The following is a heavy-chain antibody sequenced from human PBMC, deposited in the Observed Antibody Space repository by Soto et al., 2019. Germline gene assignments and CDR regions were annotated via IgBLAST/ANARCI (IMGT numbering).Heavy chain of an antibody. CDR1: GYTFTSYA. J-gene: IGHJ6*03. Sequence: ASVKVSCKASGYTFTSYAMHWVRQAPGQRLEWMGWINAGNGNTKYSQKFQGRVTITRDTSASTAYMELSSLRSEDTAVYYCARDRCTNGVCYPYYYYMDVWGKGTTVTVSS. CDR3: ARDRCTNGVCYPYYYYMDV. V-gene: IGHV1-3*01. D-gene: IGHD2-8*01. CDR2: INAGNGNT.